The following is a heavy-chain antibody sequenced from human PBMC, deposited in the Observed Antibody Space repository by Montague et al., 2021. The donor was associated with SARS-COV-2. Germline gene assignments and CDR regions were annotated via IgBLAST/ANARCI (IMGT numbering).Heavy chain of an antibody. Sequence: SETLSLTCTVSGGSISSSIYYWGWIRQPPGKGLEWIGCIYYSGSTYYNPSLKSRVTISVDTSKNQFSLKLSSVTAADTAVYYCARQENSSGGVKSDAFDIWGQGTRVTVSS. CDR1: GGSISSSIYY. CDR2: IYYSGST. CDR3: ARQENSSGGVKSDAFDI. D-gene: IGHD6-19*01. V-gene: IGHV4-39*01. J-gene: IGHJ3*02.